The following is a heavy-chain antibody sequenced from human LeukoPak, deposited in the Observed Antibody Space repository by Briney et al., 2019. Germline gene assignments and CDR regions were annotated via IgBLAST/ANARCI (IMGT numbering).Heavy chain of an antibody. V-gene: IGHV4-39*01. D-gene: IGHD6-19*01. CDR2: IYYSGST. CDR3: ARRGIAVAGINYFDY. CDR1: GGSISSSSYY. J-gene: IGHJ4*02. Sequence: SETLSLTCTVSGGSISSSSYYWGWIRRPPGKGLEWIGSIYYSGSTYYNPSLKSRVTISVDTSKNQFSLKLSSVTAADTAVYYCARRGIAVAGINYFDYWGQGTLVTVSS.